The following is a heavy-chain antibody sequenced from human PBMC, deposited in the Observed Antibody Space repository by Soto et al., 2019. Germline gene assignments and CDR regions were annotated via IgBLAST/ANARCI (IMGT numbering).Heavy chain of an antibody. V-gene: IGHV3-23*01. CDR1: GFTFSSYA. Sequence: EVQLLESGEGLVQPGGSLRLSCAASGFTFSSYAMSWVRQAPGKGLEWVSAISGSGGSTYYADSVKGRFTISRDNSKNTLYLQMNSLRAEDTAVYYCAKRRYNWKGEIDYWGQGTLVTVSS. CDR2: ISGSGGST. CDR3: AKRRYNWKGEIDY. J-gene: IGHJ4*02. D-gene: IGHD1-20*01.